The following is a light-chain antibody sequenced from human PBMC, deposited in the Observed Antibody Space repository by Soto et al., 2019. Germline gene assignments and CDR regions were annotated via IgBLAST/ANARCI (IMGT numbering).Light chain of an antibody. CDR1: QSVSSF. CDR2: DAS. V-gene: IGKV3-11*01. Sequence: EIVLTQSPATLSLSPGERATLSCRASQSVSSFLAWYQQNPGQAPRLLIYDASNRATGIPARFSGSGSGTDFTLTTSSLEPEDFAVYYCQQHSNWPWTFGQGTKVDIK. J-gene: IGKJ1*01. CDR3: QQHSNWPWT.